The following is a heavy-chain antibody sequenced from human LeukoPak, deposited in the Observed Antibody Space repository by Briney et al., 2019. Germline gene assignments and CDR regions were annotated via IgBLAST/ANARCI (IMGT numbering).Heavy chain of an antibody. V-gene: IGHV3-23*01. CDR3: AKYGPQDSGSSHFDY. J-gene: IGHJ4*02. CDR2: IRDSGSST. D-gene: IGHD1-26*01. Sequence: GGSLRLSCAASGFTFSSYAMSWVRQAPGKGLEWVSAIRDSGSSTHYADSVKGRFSTSRDNSKNTLFLQMNSLRAEDTAIYYCAKYGPQDSGSSHFDYWGQGALVTVSS. CDR1: GFTFSSYA.